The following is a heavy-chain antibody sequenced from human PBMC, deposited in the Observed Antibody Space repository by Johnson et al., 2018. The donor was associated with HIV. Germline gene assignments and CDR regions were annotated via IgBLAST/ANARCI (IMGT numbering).Heavy chain of an antibody. V-gene: IGHV3-13*01. Sequence: VQLVESGGGLVKPGGSLRLSCAASGFTFSSYDMHWVRQATGKGLEWVSAIGTAGDTYYADSVKGRFTISRDNSKNTLYLQMNSLRAEDTAVYYCAKDPNTAMVTAFDIWGQGTMVTVSS. CDR1: GFTFSSYD. D-gene: IGHD5-18*01. CDR2: IGTAGDT. J-gene: IGHJ3*02. CDR3: AKDPNTAMVTAFDI.